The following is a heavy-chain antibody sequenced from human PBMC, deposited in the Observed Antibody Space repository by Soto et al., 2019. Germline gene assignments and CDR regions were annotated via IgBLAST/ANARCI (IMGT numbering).Heavy chain of an antibody. J-gene: IGHJ3*02. CDR2: IIPILGIA. V-gene: IGHV1-69*02. CDR3: AHPDAFDI. Sequence: SVKVSFKASGGTFSSYTISWVRQAPGQGLEWMGRIIPILGIANYAQKFQGRVTITADKSTSTAYMELSSPRSEDTAVYYCAHPDAFDIWGQGTMVTVSS. CDR1: GGTFSSYT.